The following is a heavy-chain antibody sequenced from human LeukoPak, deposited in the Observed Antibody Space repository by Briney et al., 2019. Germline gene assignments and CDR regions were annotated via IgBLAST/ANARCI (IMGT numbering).Heavy chain of an antibody. J-gene: IGHJ4*02. D-gene: IGHD2-15*01. Sequence: GASVKASCKASGYTFTSYDINWVRQATGQGLEWMGWMNPNSGNTGYAQKFQGRVTMTRKTSISTAYMELSSLRSEDTAVYYCARGRDCSGGNCWIDYWGQGTLVTVSS. CDR1: GYTFTSYD. CDR2: MNPNSGNT. V-gene: IGHV1-8*01. CDR3: ARGRDCSGGNCWIDY.